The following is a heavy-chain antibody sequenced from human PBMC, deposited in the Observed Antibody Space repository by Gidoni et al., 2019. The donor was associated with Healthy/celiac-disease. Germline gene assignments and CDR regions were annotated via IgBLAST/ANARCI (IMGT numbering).Heavy chain of an antibody. J-gene: IGHJ4*02. V-gene: IGHV3-74*01. CDR1: GFTFSSYW. D-gene: IGHD3-10*01. CDR2: INSDGSST. CDR3: ARVAASGSGSSLFDY. Sequence: EVQLVESGGGLVQPGGSLRLSCAASGFTFSSYWMHWVRQAPGKGLVWVSRINSDGSSTSDADSVKGRFTISRDNAKNTLYLQMNSLRAEDTAVYYCARVAASGSGSSLFDYWGQGTLVTVSS.